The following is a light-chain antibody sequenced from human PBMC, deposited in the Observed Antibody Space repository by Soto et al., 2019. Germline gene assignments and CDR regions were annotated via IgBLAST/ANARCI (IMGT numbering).Light chain of an antibody. CDR1: SGSVSTSYF. CDR2: STD. CDR3: VLYMGSGIWV. J-gene: IGLJ3*02. V-gene: IGLV8-61*01. Sequence: QTVVTQEPSFSVSPGRTVTLTCGLSSGSVSTSYFPSWYQQTPGQAPRTLIFSTDTRSSGVPDRFSGSILVKKAALTITGAQADDESDYYCVLYMGSGIWVFGGGTKLTVL.